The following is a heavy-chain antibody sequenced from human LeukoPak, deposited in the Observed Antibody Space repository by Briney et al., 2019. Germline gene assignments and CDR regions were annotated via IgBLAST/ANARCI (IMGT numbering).Heavy chain of an antibody. CDR3: ARTTEGGYSYGYFYYYYMDV. Sequence: PSETLSLTCTVSGGSIGSHYWTWIRQPPGKGLEWIGYIYYSGSTNYKSSLKSRVTISVDTSKNQFSLKLSSVTAADTAVYYCARTTEGGYSYGYFYYYYMDVWGEGTTVTISS. J-gene: IGHJ6*03. V-gene: IGHV4-59*11. D-gene: IGHD5-18*01. CDR2: IYYSGST. CDR1: GGSIGSHY.